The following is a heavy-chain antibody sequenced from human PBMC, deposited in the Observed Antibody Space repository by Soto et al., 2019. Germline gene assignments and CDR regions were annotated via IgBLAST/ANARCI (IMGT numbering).Heavy chain of an antibody. CDR1: GFTVSGDY. V-gene: IGHV3-53*01. J-gene: IGHJ5*01. Sequence: LRLSCAASGFTVSGDYVSLVRQAPWKGLECVSVIHFGGNTYYADSVKGRFTVSRDNSKNTIYLQMNSLRVEDTAIYFCTKVSPQWLAHDSWGQG. CDR3: TKVSPQWLAHDS. D-gene: IGHD6-19*01. CDR2: IHFGGNT.